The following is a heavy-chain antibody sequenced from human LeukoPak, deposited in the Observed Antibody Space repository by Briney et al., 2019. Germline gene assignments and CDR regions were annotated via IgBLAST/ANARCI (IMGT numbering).Heavy chain of an antibody. CDR2: IYYSGST. J-gene: IGHJ6*04. CDR3: ARDTLNMVRGVGMDV. Sequence: SETLSLTCTVSGGSISGYYWSWIRQPPGKGLEWIGYIYYSGSTNYNPSLKSRVTISVDTSKNQFSLKLSSVTAADTAVYYCARDTLNMVRGVGMDVWGKGTTVTVSS. V-gene: IGHV4-59*01. D-gene: IGHD3-10*01. CDR1: GGSISGYY.